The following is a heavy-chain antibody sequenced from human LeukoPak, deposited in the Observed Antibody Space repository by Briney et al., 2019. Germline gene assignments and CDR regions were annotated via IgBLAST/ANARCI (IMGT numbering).Heavy chain of an antibody. CDR1: GGSVSHYY. J-gene: IGHJ5*02. V-gene: IGHV4-59*02. Sequence: SETLSLTCNVSGGSVSHYYWSWIRQPPGKGLEWIGYMYYGGSSNYNPSLKSRVTMSVDTSKNQFSLKLSSVTAADTAVYYCARTSNWGFGWFDPWGQGTLVTVSS. D-gene: IGHD7-27*01. CDR2: MYYGGSS. CDR3: ARTSNWGFGWFDP.